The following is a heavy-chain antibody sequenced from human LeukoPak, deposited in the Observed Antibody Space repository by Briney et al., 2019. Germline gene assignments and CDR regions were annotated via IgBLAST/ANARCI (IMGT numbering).Heavy chain of an antibody. V-gene: IGHV1-18*01. J-gene: IGHJ4*02. CDR2: ISAYNGNT. Sequence: ASVKVSCKASGYTFASYGISWVRQAPGQGLEWMGWISAYNGNTNYAQKLQGRVTMTTDTSTSTAYMELRSLRSDDTAVYYCARRQITMVRGGFDYWGQGTLVTVSS. CDR1: GYTFASYG. CDR3: ARRQITMVRGGFDY. D-gene: IGHD3-10*01.